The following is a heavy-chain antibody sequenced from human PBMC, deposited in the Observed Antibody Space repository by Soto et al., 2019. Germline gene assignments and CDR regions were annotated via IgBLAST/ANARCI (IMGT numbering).Heavy chain of an antibody. CDR1: GFTFSSYG. Sequence: QVQLVESGGGVVQHGRSLRLSCAASGFTFSSYGMHWVRQAPGKGLEWVAVIWYDGSNKYYADSVKGRFTISRDNSKNTLYLQMNSLRAEDTAVYYCARDAGFYDFWSGDISYYFDYWGQGTLVTVSS. J-gene: IGHJ4*02. CDR2: IWYDGSNK. D-gene: IGHD3-3*01. CDR3: ARDAGFYDFWSGDISYYFDY. V-gene: IGHV3-33*01.